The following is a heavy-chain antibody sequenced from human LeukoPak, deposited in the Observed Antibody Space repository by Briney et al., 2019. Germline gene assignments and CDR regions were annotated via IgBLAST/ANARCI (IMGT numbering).Heavy chain of an antibody. CDR3: ARDLGWLQSDY. CDR2: IKKDGSEQ. D-gene: IGHD5-24*01. CDR1: GFSFSDHW. Sequence: GGSLRLSCVASGFSFSDHWMNWFRQAPGKGLEWVATIKKDGSEQYYVDSMKGRLTISGDNAKNSVYLQIHNLRAEDTAVYYCARDLGWLQSDYWGQGTLVTVSS. J-gene: IGHJ4*02. V-gene: IGHV3-7*01.